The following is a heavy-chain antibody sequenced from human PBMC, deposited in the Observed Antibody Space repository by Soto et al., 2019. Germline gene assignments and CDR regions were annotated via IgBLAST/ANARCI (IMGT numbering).Heavy chain of an antibody. CDR3: ARGYGAARGYFDY. CDR2: IYYSGST. CDR1: GGSISSYY. Sequence: SETLSLTCTVSGGSISSYYWSWIRQPPGKGLEWIGYIYYSGSTNYNPSLKSRVTISVDTSKNQFSLKLSSVTAADTAVYYCARGYGAARGYFDYWGQGTLVTVS. D-gene: IGHD6-6*01. J-gene: IGHJ4*02. V-gene: IGHV4-59*01.